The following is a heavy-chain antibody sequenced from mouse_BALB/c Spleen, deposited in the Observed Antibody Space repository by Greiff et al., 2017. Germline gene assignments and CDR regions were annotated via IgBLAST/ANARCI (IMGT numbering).Heavy chain of an antibody. CDR3: ARERGANWDLAY. V-gene: IGHV3-2*02. Sequence: EVQLQESGPGLVKPSQSLSLTCTVTGYSITSDYAWNWIRQFPGNKLEWMGYISYSGSTSYNPSLKSRIYITRDTSKNQFFLQLNSVTTEDTATYYCARERGANWDLAYWGQGTLVTVSA. CDR1: GYSITSDYA. J-gene: IGHJ3*01. D-gene: IGHD4-1*01. CDR2: ISYSGST.